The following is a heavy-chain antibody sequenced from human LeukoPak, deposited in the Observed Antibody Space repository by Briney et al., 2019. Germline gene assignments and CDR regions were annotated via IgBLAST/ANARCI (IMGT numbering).Heavy chain of an antibody. CDR1: GGSISSSSYY. D-gene: IGHD3-3*01. CDR3: ARQTQEWYTNPYYFDY. J-gene: IGHJ4*02. Sequence: SETLSLTCTVSGGSISSSSYYWGWIRQPPGKGLEWIGSIYYSGSTYYNPSLKSRVTISVDTSKNQFSLKLSSVTAADTAVYYCARQTQEWYTNPYYFDYWGQGTPVTVSS. CDR2: IYYSGST. V-gene: IGHV4-39*01.